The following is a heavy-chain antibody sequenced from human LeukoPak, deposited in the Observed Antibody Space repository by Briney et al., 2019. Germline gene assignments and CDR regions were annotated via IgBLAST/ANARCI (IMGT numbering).Heavy chain of an antibody. CDR2: INHSGST. Sequence: PSETLSLTCGVYGGSFSGHYWSWIRQPPGKGLEWIGEINHSGSTNYNPSLKSRVTISVDTSKNQFSLKLSSVTAADTAVYYCARESVYWFDPWGQGTLVTVSS. CDR3: ARESVYWFDP. V-gene: IGHV4-34*01. D-gene: IGHD3-3*01. CDR1: GGSFSGHY. J-gene: IGHJ5*02.